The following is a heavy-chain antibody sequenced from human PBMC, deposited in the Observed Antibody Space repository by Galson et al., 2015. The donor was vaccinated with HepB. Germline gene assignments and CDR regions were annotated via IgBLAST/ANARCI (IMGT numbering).Heavy chain of an antibody. V-gene: IGHV1-18*01. CDR3: ARDGHARIAAALNYYYYGMDV. CDR1: GYTFTSYG. Sequence: SVKVSCKASGYTFTSYGISWVRQAPGQGLEWMGWISAYNGNTNYAQKLQGRVTMTTDTSTSTAYMELRSLRSDDTAVYYCARDGHARIAAALNYYYYGMDVWGQGTTVTVSS. CDR2: ISAYNGNT. D-gene: IGHD6-13*01. J-gene: IGHJ6*02.